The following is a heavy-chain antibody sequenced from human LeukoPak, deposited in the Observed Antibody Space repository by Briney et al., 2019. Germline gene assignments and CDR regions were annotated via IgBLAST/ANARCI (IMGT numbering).Heavy chain of an antibody. J-gene: IGHJ6*02. CDR3: AATVHYCAGGSCYTYYYGMDV. V-gene: IGHV1-58*02. D-gene: IGHD2-15*01. CDR2: IVVGSGNT. Sequence: SVKVPCKASGFTFTSSAMQWVRQARGQRLEWIGWIVVGSGNTNYAQKFQERVTITRDMSTSTAYMELSSLRSEDTAVYYCAATVHYCAGGSCYTYYYGMDVWGQGTTVTVSS. CDR1: GFTFTSSA.